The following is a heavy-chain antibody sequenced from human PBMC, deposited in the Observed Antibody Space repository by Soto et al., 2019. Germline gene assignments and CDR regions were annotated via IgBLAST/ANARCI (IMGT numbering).Heavy chain of an antibody. J-gene: IGHJ4*02. D-gene: IGHD3-9*01. CDR3: AKVQGYFDWLFLGY. CDR2: ISYDGSNK. Sequence: PGGSLRLSCAASGFTFSSYGMHWVRQAPGKGLEWVAVISYDGSNKYYADSVKGRFTISRDNSKNTLYLQMNSLSAEVTAVYYSAKVQGYFDWLFLGYWGQGTLVTVSS. V-gene: IGHV3-30*18. CDR1: GFTFSSYG.